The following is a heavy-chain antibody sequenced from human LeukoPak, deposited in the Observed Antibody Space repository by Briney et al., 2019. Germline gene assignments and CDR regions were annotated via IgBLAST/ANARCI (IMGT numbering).Heavy chain of an antibody. CDR1: GESFSGYY. V-gene: IGHV4-34*01. J-gene: IGHJ4*02. CDR2: VNHSGST. CDR3: ARARGAVAIDY. D-gene: IGHD6-19*01. Sequence: SETLSLTCAVYGESFSGYYWTWIRQPPGKGLEWIGEVNHSGSTNHNPSLKSRVTISADTSKNQFPLKLSSVTAADTAVYYCARARGAVAIDYWGQGTLVTVSS.